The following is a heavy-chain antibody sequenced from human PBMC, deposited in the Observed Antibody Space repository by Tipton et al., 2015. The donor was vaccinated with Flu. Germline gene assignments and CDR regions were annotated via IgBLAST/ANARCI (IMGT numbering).Heavy chain of an antibody. D-gene: IGHD1-1*01. Sequence: TLSLTCTVSGGSISSRHWSWIRQPAGKGLEWIGRIYATGSTSYNPSLKSRVIMSVDTSKNQFSLRPTSVTAADSAVYYCARDPASLGNNWYDGFDIWGQGTMVTVSS. V-gene: IGHV4-4*07. CDR3: ARDPASLGNNWYDGFDI. CDR2: IYATGST. CDR1: GGSISSRH. J-gene: IGHJ3*02.